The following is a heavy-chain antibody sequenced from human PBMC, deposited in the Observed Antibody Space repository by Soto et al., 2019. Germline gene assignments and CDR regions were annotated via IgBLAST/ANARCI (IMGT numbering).Heavy chain of an antibody. Sequence: EVQLVESGGGLVTPGGSLTLSCAASGFTFKNAWMNWVREAPGKGLEWVGRIKSRIDGGTIDLAAPVKGRFTVSRDDSNNILYLQMTSLKTEDTAVYYCSTALSPIGEGYFQHWGQGTLVTVPS. J-gene: IGHJ1*01. CDR1: GFTFKNAW. CDR2: IKSRIDGGTI. D-gene: IGHD3-10*01. V-gene: IGHV3-15*01. CDR3: STALSPIGEGYFQH.